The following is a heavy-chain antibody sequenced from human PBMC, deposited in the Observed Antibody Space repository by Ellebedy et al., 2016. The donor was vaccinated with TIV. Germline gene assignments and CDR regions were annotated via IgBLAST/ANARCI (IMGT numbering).Heavy chain of an antibody. V-gene: IGHV4-59*08. J-gene: IGHJ6*02. Sequence: SETLSLICTVSGGSISSYYWSWIRQPPGKGLEWIGYIYYSGSTNYNPSLKSQVTISVDTSKNQFSLKLSSVTAADTAVYYCARHVGSWYRDYYYGMDVWGQGTTVTVSS. CDR2: IYYSGST. CDR3: ARHVGSWYRDYYYGMDV. CDR1: GGSISSYY. D-gene: IGHD6-13*01.